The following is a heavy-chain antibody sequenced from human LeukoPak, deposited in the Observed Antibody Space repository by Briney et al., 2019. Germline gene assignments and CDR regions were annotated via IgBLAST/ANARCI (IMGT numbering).Heavy chain of an antibody. Sequence: GGSLRLSCAASGFNFSSYRLNWVRQAPGKGLEWVSSISSSSSYIYYADSVKGRFTISRDNAKNSLYLQMNSLRAEDTAVYYCARGRQYCSGGSCYPLFDYWGQGTLVTVSS. D-gene: IGHD2-15*01. CDR2: ISSSSSYI. V-gene: IGHV3-21*01. CDR1: GFNFSSYR. CDR3: ARGRQYCSGGSCYPLFDY. J-gene: IGHJ4*02.